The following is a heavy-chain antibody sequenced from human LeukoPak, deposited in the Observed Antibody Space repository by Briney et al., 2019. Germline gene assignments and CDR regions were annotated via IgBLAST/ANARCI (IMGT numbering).Heavy chain of an antibody. CDR1: GGSFSGYY. J-gene: IGHJ4*02. CDR3: ARGEKYYDILTGYYPSNPPFDY. D-gene: IGHD3-9*01. V-gene: IGHV4-34*01. CDR2: INHSGGT. Sequence: SETLSLTCAVYGGSFSGYYWSWIRQPPGKGLEWIGEINHSGGTNYNPSLKSRVTISVDTSKNQFSLKLSSVTAADTAVYYCARGEKYYDILTGYYPSNPPFDYWGQGTLVTVSS.